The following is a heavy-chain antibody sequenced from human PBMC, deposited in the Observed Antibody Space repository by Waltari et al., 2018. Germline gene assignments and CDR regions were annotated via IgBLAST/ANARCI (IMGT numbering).Heavy chain of an antibody. V-gene: IGHV1-2*06. J-gene: IGHJ4*02. CDR1: GYTFTGSY. CDR2: INPNSGGT. CDR3: ARDDRIAVAGTGTVGY. D-gene: IGHD6-19*01. Sequence: QVQLVQSGAEVKKPGASVTVSCKASGYTFTGSYMPWVRPAPGQGLEWMGRINPNSGGTNYAQKFQGRVTMTRDTSISTAYMELSRLRSDDTAVYYCARDDRIAVAGTGTVGYWGQGTLVTVSS.